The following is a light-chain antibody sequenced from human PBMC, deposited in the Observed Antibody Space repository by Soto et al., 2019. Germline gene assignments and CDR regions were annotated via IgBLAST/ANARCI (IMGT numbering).Light chain of an antibody. CDR3: CSYAGSYTSL. CDR2: DVS. V-gene: IGLV2-11*01. J-gene: IGLJ2*01. CDR1: SSDVGGYNY. Sequence: QSVLTQPRSVSGSPGQSVTISCTGTSSDVGGYNYVSWYQQHPGKAPKLMIYDVSKRPSGVPDRFSGSKSGNTASLTISGLHAEEEADYYCCSYAGSYTSLFGGGTKLTVL.